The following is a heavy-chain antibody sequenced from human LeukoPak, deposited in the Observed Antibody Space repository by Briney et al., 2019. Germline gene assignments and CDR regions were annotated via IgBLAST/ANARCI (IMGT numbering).Heavy chain of an antibody. D-gene: IGHD1-14*01. CDR2: ILPIFGTA. V-gene: IGHV1-69*05. J-gene: IGHJ4*02. Sequence: SVSVSCKVSGGTFSSYATSWVRHAPGQGLEWMGGILPIFGTANYAQKLQGRVTITTDESTSTAYMELSSLRSEDTAVYYCARSPDPPYPEYYFDYWGQGTLVTVSS. CDR1: GGTFSSYA. CDR3: ARSPDPPYPEYYFDY.